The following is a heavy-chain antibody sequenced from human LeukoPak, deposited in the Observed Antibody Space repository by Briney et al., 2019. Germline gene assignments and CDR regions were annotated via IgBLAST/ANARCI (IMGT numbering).Heavy chain of an antibody. D-gene: IGHD5-24*01. CDR3: ARHSRDGFIEPYFDY. Sequence: SETLSLTCTVSGGSISSYYWSWIRQPPGKGLEWIGYIYYSGSTNYNPSPKSRVIISVDTSKNQFSLKLSSVTAADTAVYYCARHSRDGFIEPYFDYWGQGTLVTVSS. J-gene: IGHJ4*02. V-gene: IGHV4-59*08. CDR2: IYYSGST. CDR1: GGSISSYY.